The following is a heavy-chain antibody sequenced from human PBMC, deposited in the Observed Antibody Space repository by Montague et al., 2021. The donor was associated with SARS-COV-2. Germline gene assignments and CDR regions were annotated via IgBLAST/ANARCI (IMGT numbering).Heavy chain of an antibody. Sequence: SETLSLTCAVSGGSIRNYYWSWIRQPPGRGLEWIAYIYDGGNVDYNPSLKSRVTILVDTSKNQFSLNLISVTAADTAVYFCVRMGAAHRLNNWFDPWGQGALVTVSS. J-gene: IGHJ5*02. CDR2: IYDGGNV. V-gene: IGHV4-59*08. D-gene: IGHD1-26*01. CDR1: GGSIRNYY. CDR3: VRMGAAHRLNNWFDP.